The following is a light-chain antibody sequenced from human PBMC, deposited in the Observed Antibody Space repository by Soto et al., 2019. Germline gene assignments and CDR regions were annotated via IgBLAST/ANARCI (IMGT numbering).Light chain of an antibody. CDR2: EVR. CDR1: GSDIGGYDY. V-gene: IGLV2-14*01. J-gene: IGLJ1*01. CDR3: CSYTRTSNHYF. Sequence: QSLLTHPASLSGSPGQSITISCTGTGSDIGGYDYVSWYQQRPGKAPKLMIYEVRYRPSGVSNRFSGSKSGNTASLTISGLQAEDEADYYCCSYTRTSNHYFFGSGTKVTVL.